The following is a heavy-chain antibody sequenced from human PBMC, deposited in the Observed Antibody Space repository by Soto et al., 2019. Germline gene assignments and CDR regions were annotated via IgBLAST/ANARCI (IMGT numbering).Heavy chain of an antibody. Sequence: QVQLQESGPGLVKPSQTLSLTCTVSGGSISSGGHYWSLIRQHPGKGLEWIGYIYYSGSTYYNPSLKSRVTISVDTSKNQFSLKLSSVTAADTAVYYCARGGIAAAAPPDYWGQGTLVTVSS. CDR1: GGSISSGGHY. V-gene: IGHV4-31*03. CDR3: ARGGIAAAAPPDY. D-gene: IGHD6-13*01. CDR2: IYYSGST. J-gene: IGHJ4*02.